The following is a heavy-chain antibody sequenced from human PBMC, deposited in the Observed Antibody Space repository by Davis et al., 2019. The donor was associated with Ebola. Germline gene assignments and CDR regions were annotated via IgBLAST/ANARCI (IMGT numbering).Heavy chain of an antibody. CDR1: GYTFTSYG. D-gene: IGHD2/OR15-2a*01. J-gene: IGHJ6*02. Sequence: ASVKVSCKASGYTFTSYGISWVRQAPGQGLEWMGWINPNSGGTNYAQKFQGWVTMTRDTSISTAYMELSRLRSDDTAVYYCARGEKYPYYYYYYGMDVWGQGTTVTVSS. V-gene: IGHV1-2*04. CDR2: INPNSGGT. CDR3: ARGEKYPYYYYYYGMDV.